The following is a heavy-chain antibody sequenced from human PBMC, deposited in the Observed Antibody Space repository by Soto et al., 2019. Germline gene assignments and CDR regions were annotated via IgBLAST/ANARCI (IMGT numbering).Heavy chain of an antibody. CDR2: MSGSGGRT. V-gene: IGHV3-23*01. Sequence: EVQLLESGGGLVQPGGSLRLSCAASGFTFSTYAMSWVRQAPGKGLEWVSTMSGSGGRTNSADSVKGRFSISRDNAKNTLYLQMNSLGAEDTAIYYCAKHELGMGWHFDLWGRGTLVTVSS. CDR3: AKHELGMGWHFDL. J-gene: IGHJ2*01. D-gene: IGHD7-27*01. CDR1: GFTFSTYA.